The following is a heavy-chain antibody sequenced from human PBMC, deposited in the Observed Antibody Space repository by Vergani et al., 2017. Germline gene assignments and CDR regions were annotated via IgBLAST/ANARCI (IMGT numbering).Heavy chain of an antibody. V-gene: IGHV4-61*02. CDR2: IYTSGST. J-gene: IGHJ6*03. D-gene: IGHD1-1*01. CDR1: GGSISSGSYY. CDR3: ARKGRVQSYYMDV. Sequence: QVQLQESGPGLVKPSQTLSLTCTVSGGSISSGSYYWSWIRQPAGKGLEWIGRIYTSGSTNYNPSLKSRVTISVDTSKNQFSLKLSSVTAADTAVYYCARKGRVQSYYMDVWGKGTTVTVSS.